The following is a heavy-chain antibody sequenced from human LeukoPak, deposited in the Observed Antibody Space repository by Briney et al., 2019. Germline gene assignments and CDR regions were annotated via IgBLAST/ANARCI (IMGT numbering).Heavy chain of an antibody. CDR3: ARGRYYYGSGTSMDV. CDR1: GFTSSSYA. V-gene: IGHV3-30-3*01. J-gene: IGHJ6*02. Sequence: GRSLRLSCAASGFTSSSYAMHWVRQAPGKGLEWVAVISYDGSNKYYADSVKGRFTISRDNSKNTLYLQMNSLRAEDTAVYYCARGRYYYGSGTSMDVWGQGTTVTVSS. CDR2: ISYDGSNK. D-gene: IGHD3-10*01.